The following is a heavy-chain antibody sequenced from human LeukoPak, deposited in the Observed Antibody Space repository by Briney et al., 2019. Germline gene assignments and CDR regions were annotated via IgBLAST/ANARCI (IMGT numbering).Heavy chain of an antibody. CDR1: GGSISSYY. CDR2: IYYSGST. D-gene: IGHD1-26*01. Sequence: PSETLSLTCTVSGGSISSYYWSWIRQPPGKGLEWIGYIYYSGSTNYNPSLKSRVTISVDTSKNQFSLKLSSVTAADTAVYYCARGEVRADRNFENWGQGTLVTVSS. CDR3: ARGEVRADRNFEN. V-gene: IGHV4-59*12. J-gene: IGHJ4*02.